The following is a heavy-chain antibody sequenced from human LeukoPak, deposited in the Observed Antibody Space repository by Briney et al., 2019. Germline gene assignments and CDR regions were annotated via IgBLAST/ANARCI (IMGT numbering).Heavy chain of an antibody. V-gene: IGHV4-34*01. Sequence: SETLSLTCAVYGGPFSGYYWSWIRQPPGKGLEWIGEINHSGSTNYNPSLKSRVTISVDTSKNQFSLKLSPVTAADTAVYYCARGRLLDCSSTSCRGRYYYYGMDVWGQGTTVTVSS. CDR3: ARGRLLDCSSTSCRGRYYYYGMDV. D-gene: IGHD2-2*01. CDR1: GGPFSGYY. CDR2: INHSGST. J-gene: IGHJ6*02.